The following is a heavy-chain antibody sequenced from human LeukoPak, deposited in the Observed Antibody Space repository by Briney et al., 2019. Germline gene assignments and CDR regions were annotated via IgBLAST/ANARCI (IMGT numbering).Heavy chain of an antibody. J-gene: IGHJ4*02. CDR1: GFTFDDYA. CDR3: AKGPRPSRYGYVDY. Sequence: GGSVRLSCAASGFTFDDYAMHWVRQAPGKGLEWVSGISWNSGSIGYADSVKGRFTISRDNAKNSLYLQMNGLRAEDTALYYCAKGPRPSRYGYVDYWGQGTLVTVSS. CDR2: ISWNSGSI. D-gene: IGHD5-18*01. V-gene: IGHV3-9*01.